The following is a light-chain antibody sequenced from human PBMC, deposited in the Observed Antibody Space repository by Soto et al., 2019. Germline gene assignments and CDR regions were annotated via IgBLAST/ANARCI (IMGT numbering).Light chain of an antibody. J-gene: IGKJ5*01. V-gene: IGKV3-15*01. Sequence: ETVMTQSPATLSVSPGEGATLSCRASQSVSINLAWYQQKPGQAPRLLIYGASTRATGIPARFSGSGSRTEFTLTISSLQSEDFAVYYCQQYNNWPPITFGQGTRLEIK. CDR1: QSVSIN. CDR2: GAS. CDR3: QQYNNWPPIT.